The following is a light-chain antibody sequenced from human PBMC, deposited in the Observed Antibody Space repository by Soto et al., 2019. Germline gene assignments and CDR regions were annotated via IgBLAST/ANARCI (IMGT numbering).Light chain of an antibody. Sequence: DIQMTQSPSSLSASIGDTVIITCRASQSISSYLNWYQQKPGKAPKVLIYAVSTLQSGVPSRFSGDESGTDFTLTISSLQPEDFATYICQQTYNTPFTFGQGTRLEI. CDR3: QQTYNTPFT. CDR2: AVS. J-gene: IGKJ5*01. CDR1: QSISSY. V-gene: IGKV1-39*01.